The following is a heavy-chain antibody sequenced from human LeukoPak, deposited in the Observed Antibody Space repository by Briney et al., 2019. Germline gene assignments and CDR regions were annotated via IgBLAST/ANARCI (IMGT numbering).Heavy chain of an antibody. Sequence: SETLSLTCTVSGGSISSYYWSWIRQPPGKGLEWIGYIYYSGSTNYNPSLKSRVTISVDTSKNQFSLKLSSVTAADTAVYYCARVRVVMRAFDIWGQGTTVTVSS. V-gene: IGHV4-59*01. CDR2: IYYSGST. CDR1: GGSISSYY. D-gene: IGHD3-3*01. J-gene: IGHJ3*02. CDR3: ARVRVVMRAFDI.